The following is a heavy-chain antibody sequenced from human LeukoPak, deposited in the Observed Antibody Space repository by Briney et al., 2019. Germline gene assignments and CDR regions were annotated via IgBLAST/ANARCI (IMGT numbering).Heavy chain of an antibody. D-gene: IGHD2-8*02. J-gene: IGHJ3*02. CDR3: ARRAEYCTGIGISCYSACRAAFDT. V-gene: IGHV5-51*01. CDR2: MNLGEFYT. CDR1: GYRFNNYW. Sequence: GESPKISCHGSGYRFNNYWIRLGRQMPGKRLGWMGVMNLGEFYTRHSPSLPGQVTLSAGKSINTAFLQGSSRKASDTAMYCCARRAEYCTGIGISCYSACRAAFDTWGQGTLVTVSS.